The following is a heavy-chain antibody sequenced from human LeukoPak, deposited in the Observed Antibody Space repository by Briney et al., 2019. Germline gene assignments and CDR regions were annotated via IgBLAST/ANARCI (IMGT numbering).Heavy chain of an antibody. D-gene: IGHD6-19*01. Sequence: SETLSLTCTVSGGSISSYYWSWIRQPPGKGLEWIGYIYYSGSTNYNPSLKSRVTISVDTSKNQFSLKLSSVTAADTAVYYCARSTVAGTRKVDYWGRGTLVTVSS. CDR1: GGSISSYY. J-gene: IGHJ4*02. CDR3: ARSTVAGTRKVDY. V-gene: IGHV4-59*08. CDR2: IYYSGST.